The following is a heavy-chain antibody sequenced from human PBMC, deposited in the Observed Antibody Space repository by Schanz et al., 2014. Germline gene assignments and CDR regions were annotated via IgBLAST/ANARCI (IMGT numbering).Heavy chain of an antibody. D-gene: IGHD2-2*01. CDR2: INHGGST. CDR1: GGSFSGYY. Sequence: QVQLQQWGAGLLKPSETLSLTCAVYGGSFSGYYWSWIRQPPGKGLEWIAEINHGGSTNYNPSLKSRVTISGATSKNQFSLKLRSVTAADTAVYYCARAARRTRVVPLYFDYWGQGTLVTVSS. J-gene: IGHJ4*02. V-gene: IGHV4-34*01. CDR3: ARAARRTRVVPLYFDY.